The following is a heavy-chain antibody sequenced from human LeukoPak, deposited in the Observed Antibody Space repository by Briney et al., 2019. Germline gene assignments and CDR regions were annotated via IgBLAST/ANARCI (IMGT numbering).Heavy chain of an antibody. J-gene: IGHJ4*02. CDR1: GFTFSSYW. V-gene: IGHV3-23*01. CDR3: AKDGEVGGYDFWSGYYDPLDY. CDR2: ISGSGGST. Sequence: GGSLRLSCAASGFTFSSYWMHWVRQAPGKGLEWVSAISGSGGSTYYADSVKGRFTISRDNSKNTLYLQMNSLRAEDTAVYYCAKDGEVGGYDFWSGYYDPLDYWGQGTLVTVSS. D-gene: IGHD3-3*01.